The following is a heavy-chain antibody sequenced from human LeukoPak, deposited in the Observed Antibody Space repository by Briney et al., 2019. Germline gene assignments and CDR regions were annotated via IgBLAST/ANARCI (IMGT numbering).Heavy chain of an antibody. CDR1: GFTFSSYG. CDR2: IWYDGRNK. D-gene: IGHD3-22*01. Sequence: GRSLRLSCAASGFTFSSYGMHWVRQAPGKGLEWVAVIWYDGRNKYYADSVKGRFTISRDNSKNTVYLQMNSLRAEDTAVYYCARDSRQDYYDSSGYLWFAFDIWGQGTMVTVSS. V-gene: IGHV3-33*01. CDR3: ARDSRQDYYDSSGYLWFAFDI. J-gene: IGHJ3*02.